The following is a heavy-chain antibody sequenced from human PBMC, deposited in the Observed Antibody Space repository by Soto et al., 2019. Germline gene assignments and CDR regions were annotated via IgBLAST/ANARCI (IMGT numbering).Heavy chain of an antibody. J-gene: IGHJ6*02. Sequence: GGSLRLSCSASGFTFSSYAMHWVRQAPGKGLEYVSAISSNGGSTYYADSVKGRFTISRDNSKNTLYLQMSSLRAEDTAVYYCVKGEYYDFWSGLEGPNYYGMDVWGQGTTVTVSS. CDR3: VKGEYYDFWSGLEGPNYYGMDV. CDR2: ISSNGGST. CDR1: GFTFSSYA. D-gene: IGHD3-3*01. V-gene: IGHV3-64D*08.